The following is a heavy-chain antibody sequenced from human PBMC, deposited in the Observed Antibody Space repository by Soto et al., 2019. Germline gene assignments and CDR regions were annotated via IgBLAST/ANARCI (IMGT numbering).Heavy chain of an antibody. J-gene: IGHJ2*01. D-gene: IGHD5-12*01. V-gene: IGHV4-30-4*01. CDR2: IYYSGST. Sequence: TSETLSLTCTVSGGSISSGDYYWSWIRQPPGKGLEWIGYIYYSGSTYYNPSLKSRVTISVDTSKNQFSLKLSSVTAADTAVYYCARVRSGVATIEDWYFDLWGRGTLVTVSS. CDR1: GGSISSGDYY. CDR3: ARVRSGVATIEDWYFDL.